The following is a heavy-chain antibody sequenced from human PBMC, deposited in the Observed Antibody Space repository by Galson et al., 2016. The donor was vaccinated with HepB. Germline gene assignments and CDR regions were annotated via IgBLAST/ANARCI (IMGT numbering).Heavy chain of an antibody. D-gene: IGHD5-12*01. Sequence: SVKVSCKASGYTFTRSSFTWVRQAPGQGLEWMGWISADNANTNYAQKFRDRVTMTADTSTSTASMELRSLISHDTAVSYFARGGYTGVNGRDIWRQGATV. CDR2: ISADNANT. CDR1: GYTFTRSS. CDR3: ARGGYTGVNGRDI. J-gene: IGHJ6*02. V-gene: IGHV1-18*01.